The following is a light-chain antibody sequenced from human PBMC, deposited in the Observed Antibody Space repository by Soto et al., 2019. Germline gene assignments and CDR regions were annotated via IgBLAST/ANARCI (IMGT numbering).Light chain of an antibody. CDR3: QQYNNSPWT. CDR2: GAS. V-gene: IGKV3-20*01. Sequence: EIVLTQSPATLSLSPGEKATLSCRASQSVSSSFSAWYQQKPGQAPRLLIYGASSRATGIPDRFSGSGSGTDFTLTISRLEPEDFSVYYCQQYNNSPWTFGQGTKVEIK. J-gene: IGKJ1*01. CDR1: QSVSSSF.